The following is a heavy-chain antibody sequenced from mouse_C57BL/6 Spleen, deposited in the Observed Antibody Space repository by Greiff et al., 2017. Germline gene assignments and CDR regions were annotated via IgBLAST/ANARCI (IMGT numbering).Heavy chain of an antibody. Sequence: DVHLVESGGGLVKPAGSLKLSCAASGFTFSDYGMHWVRQAPEKGLEWVAYISSGSSTIYYADTVKGRFTISRDNAKNTLFLQMTSLRSEDTAMYYCAGTYWYFDVWGTGTTVTVSS. D-gene: IGHD2-14*01. V-gene: IGHV5-17*01. CDR3: AGTYWYFDV. CDR1: GFTFSDYG. CDR2: ISSGSSTI. J-gene: IGHJ1*03.